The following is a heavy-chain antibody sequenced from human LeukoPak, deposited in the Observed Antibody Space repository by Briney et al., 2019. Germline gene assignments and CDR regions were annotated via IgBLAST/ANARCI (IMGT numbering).Heavy chain of an antibody. CDR1: GFTVSSNY. V-gene: IGHV3-11*01. J-gene: IGHJ4*02. CDR3: ARERGDGYNSEEVYYFDY. CDR2: ISSSGSTI. D-gene: IGHD5-24*01. Sequence: GGSLRLSCAASGFTVSSNYMSWVRQAPGKGLEWVSYISSSGSTIYYADSVKGRFTISRDNDLQMNSLRAEDTAVYYCARERGDGYNSEEVYYFDYWGRGTLVTVSS.